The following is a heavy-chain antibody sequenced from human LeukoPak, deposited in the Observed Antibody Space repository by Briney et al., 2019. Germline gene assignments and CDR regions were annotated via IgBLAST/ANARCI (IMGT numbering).Heavy chain of an antibody. Sequence: PGGSLRLSCAASGFTFTDYAMGWVRQAPGKGLEWVSLISGSGATTYYAVSVKGRFTISRDNSKNTLYLQMNSLRAEDTAVYYCAKGYSYGYLYYFDYWGQGTLVTVSS. CDR2: ISGSGATT. D-gene: IGHD5-18*01. CDR3: AKGYSYGYLYYFDY. J-gene: IGHJ4*02. V-gene: IGHV3-23*01. CDR1: GFTFTDYA.